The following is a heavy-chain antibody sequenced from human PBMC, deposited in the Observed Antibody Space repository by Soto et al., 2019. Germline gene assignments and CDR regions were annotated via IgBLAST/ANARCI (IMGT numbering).Heavy chain of an antibody. J-gene: IGHJ4*02. CDR2: INPNSGGT. CDR1: GYTFTGYY. V-gene: IGHV1-2*02. Sequence: QVQLVQSGAEVKKPGASVKVSCKASGYTFTGYYMHWVRQAPGQGLEWMGWINPNSGGTNYAQKFQGGATMPRDPSISTAYMELSRLRSDDTAVYYCARASYSSGWYVVDYGGQGTLVTVSS. CDR3: ARASYSSGWYVVDY. D-gene: IGHD6-13*01.